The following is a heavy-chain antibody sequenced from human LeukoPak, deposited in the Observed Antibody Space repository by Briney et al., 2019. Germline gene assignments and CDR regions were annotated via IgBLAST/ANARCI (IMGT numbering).Heavy chain of an antibody. V-gene: IGHV5-51*01. CDR3: ARHLRSTPFDY. CDR2: IYPGGSDT. Sequence: GESLKISCQGSGYSFTSYWIGWVRQMPGKGLEYMGIIYPGGSDTRYSPSFQGQVTISADRSINTAYLQWSSLKASDTAMYYCARHLRSTPFDYWGQGTLVTVSP. CDR1: GYSFTSYW. D-gene: IGHD4-17*01. J-gene: IGHJ4*02.